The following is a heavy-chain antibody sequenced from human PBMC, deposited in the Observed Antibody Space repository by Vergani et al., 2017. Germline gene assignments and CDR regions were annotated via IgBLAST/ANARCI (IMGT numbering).Heavy chain of an antibody. D-gene: IGHD6-19*01. Sequence: EVQLLESGGGLVQPGGSLRLSCAASGFTFSSYAMSWVRQAPGKGLEWVSAISGSGGSTYYADSVKGRFTISRDNSKNTLYLQMNSLRAEDTAVYYCAKDGAVAGTFDYYYYYYMDVWGKGP. CDR3: AKDGAVAGTFDYYYYYYMDV. CDR1: GFTFSSYA. V-gene: IGHV3-23*01. J-gene: IGHJ6*03. CDR2: ISGSGGST.